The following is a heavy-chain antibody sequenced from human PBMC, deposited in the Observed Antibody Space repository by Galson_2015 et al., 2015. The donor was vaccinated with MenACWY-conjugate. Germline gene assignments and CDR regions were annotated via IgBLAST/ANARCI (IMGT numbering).Heavy chain of an antibody. D-gene: IGHD4-17*01. V-gene: IGHV3-21*01. J-gene: IGHJ4*02. CDR2: IDSSGSDI. Sequence: SLRLSCAASGFIFSSYSMNWVRQAPGKGLEWVSSIDSSGSDICYGDSVKGRFTISRDNAKNSVFPQMNSLRAEDTAVYYCARGIGDYVDGSGDCWGQGTLVTVSS. CDR1: GFIFSSYS. CDR3: ARGIGDYVDGSGDC.